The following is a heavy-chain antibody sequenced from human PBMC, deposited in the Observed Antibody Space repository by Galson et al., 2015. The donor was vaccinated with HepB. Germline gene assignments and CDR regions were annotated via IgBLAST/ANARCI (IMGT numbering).Heavy chain of an antibody. CDR1: GGSISSSSYY. CDR3: ARDRYSGSYPNFYMDV. D-gene: IGHD1-26*01. V-gene: IGHV4-39*07. J-gene: IGHJ6*03. Sequence: LSLTCTVSGGSISSSSYYWGWIRQPPGKGLEWIGSIYYSGSTYYNPSLKSRVTISVDTSKNQFSLKLSSVTAADTAVYYCARDRYSGSYPNFYMDVWGKGTTVTVSS. CDR2: IYYSGST.